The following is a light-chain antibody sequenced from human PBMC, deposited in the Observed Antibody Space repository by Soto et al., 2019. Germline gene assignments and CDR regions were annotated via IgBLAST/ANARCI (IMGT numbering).Light chain of an antibody. V-gene: IGLV1-40*01. CDR1: SSNIGAGYD. J-gene: IGLJ1*01. Sequence: QSVLTQPPSVSGAPGQRVTISCTGSSSNIGAGYDVHWYQQFPGTAPKLLIYANSNRPSGVPDRFSASKSGTSASLAITGLQADDEADYYCQTWGTGIQVFGTGTKVTVL. CDR3: QTWGTGIQV. CDR2: ANS.